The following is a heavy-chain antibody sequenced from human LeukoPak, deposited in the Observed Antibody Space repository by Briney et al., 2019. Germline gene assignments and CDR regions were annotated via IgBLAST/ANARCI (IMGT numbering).Heavy chain of an antibody. CDR2: IYTSGST. V-gene: IGHV4-61*02. CDR3: ARGLGPKNYFDY. J-gene: IGHJ4*02. D-gene: IGHD5-12*01. Sequence: SETLSLTCTVSGGSISSGSYYWSWIRQPAGKGLEWIGRIYTSGSTNYNPSLKSRVTISVDTSKNQFSLKLSSVTAADTAVYYWARGLGPKNYFDYGGQETRVTVPS. CDR1: GGSISSGSYY.